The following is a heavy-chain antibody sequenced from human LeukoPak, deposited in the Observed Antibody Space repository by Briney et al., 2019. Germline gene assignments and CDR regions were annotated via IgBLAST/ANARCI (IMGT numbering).Heavy chain of an antibody. D-gene: IGHD4-17*01. CDR2: ISYSGNT. Sequence: SETLSLTCTVSGGSISSYYWNWIRQPPGKGLEWIGYISYSGNTNYNPSLKSRVTILVDTSKNEFSLKLSSVTASDTAIYYCARRGAGYGDSLDYWGQGTLVTVSS. CDR3: ARRGAGYGDSLDY. CDR1: GGSISSYY. V-gene: IGHV4-59*08. J-gene: IGHJ4*02.